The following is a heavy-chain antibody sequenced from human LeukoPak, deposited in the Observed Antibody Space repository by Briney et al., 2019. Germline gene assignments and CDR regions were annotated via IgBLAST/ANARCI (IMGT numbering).Heavy chain of an antibody. CDR2: VSGAAIST. Sequence: GASLRLSCAASGFTFGSCAMSWVRQAPGKGLDWISTVSGAAISTYYADSVKGRFTISRDNSKNTLYLQMNSLRAEDTALYYCVKDTIGYYQPFHLWRQGPLLSVSS. CDR3: VKDTIGYYQPFHL. J-gene: IGHJ5*02. V-gene: IGHV3-23*01. D-gene: IGHD3-22*01. CDR1: GFTFGSCA.